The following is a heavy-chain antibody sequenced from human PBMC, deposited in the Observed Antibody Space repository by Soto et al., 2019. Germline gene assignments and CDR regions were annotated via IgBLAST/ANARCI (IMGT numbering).Heavy chain of an antibody. CDR2: IKQDGSEK. D-gene: IGHD1-1*01. V-gene: IGHV3-7*01. Sequence: EVQLVESGGGLVQPGESLRLSCAASGFIFSTYWMSWVRQAPGKGLEWVATIKQDGSEKYYVDSVKGRFTISRDNAENSLFLQMNSLRAEDMAMYFCARGPYRTAFIDYWGQGSLITVSS. CDR3: ARGPYRTAFIDY. J-gene: IGHJ4*02. CDR1: GFIFSTYW.